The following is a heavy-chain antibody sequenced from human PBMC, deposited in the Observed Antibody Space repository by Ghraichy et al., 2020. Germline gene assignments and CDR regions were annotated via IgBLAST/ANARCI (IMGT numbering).Heavy chain of an antibody. D-gene: IGHD6-19*01. J-gene: IGHJ4*02. CDR2: IWSDGSNR. V-gene: IGHV3-33*01. CDR3: ARDIGWYIPEF. CDR1: GFTFSTYG. Sequence: GGSLRLSCVASGFTFSTYGMHWVRQAPGKGLEWVAIIWSDGSNRFYGDSVKGRFTISRDISKNTLYLEMNSLRVEDAALYYCARDIGWYIPEFWAQGTLVTVSS.